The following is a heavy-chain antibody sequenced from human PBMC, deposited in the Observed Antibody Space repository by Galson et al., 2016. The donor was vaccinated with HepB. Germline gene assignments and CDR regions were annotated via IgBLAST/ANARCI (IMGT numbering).Heavy chain of an antibody. CDR3: AKAFVEWTYGMDV. J-gene: IGHJ6*02. D-gene: IGHD3-3*01. CDR2: ISGSSASK. Sequence: SLRLSCAPSEFTFNNYAMTWVRQAPGKGLEWVSGISGSSASKYYGDSVKGRFTISRDNAKKTFYLQMNNLRAEDTAVYYCAKAFVEWTYGMDVWGQGTTVTVSS. CDR1: EFTFNNYA. V-gene: IGHV3-23*01.